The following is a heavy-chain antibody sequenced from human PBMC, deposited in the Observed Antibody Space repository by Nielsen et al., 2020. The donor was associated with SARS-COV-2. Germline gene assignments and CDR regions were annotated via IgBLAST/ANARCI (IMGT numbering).Heavy chain of an antibody. CDR2: ISGLGGST. V-gene: IGHV3-23*01. CDR3: AKDSWNHYYDF. J-gene: IGHJ4*02. CDR1: GFTFSSYE. Sequence: GESLKISCAASGFTFSSYEMTWVRQAPGKGLEWVSAISGLGGSTYYGDSVEGRFTISRDNSKNTLYLQMNSLRAEDTAVYYCAKDSWNHYYDFSGQGTLVTVSS. D-gene: IGHD1-14*01.